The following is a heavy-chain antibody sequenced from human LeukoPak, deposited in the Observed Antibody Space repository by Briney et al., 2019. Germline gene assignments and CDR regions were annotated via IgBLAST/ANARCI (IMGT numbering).Heavy chain of an antibody. CDR3: ARDSATRYCCSTSCPQDF. CDR1: GYTFTDYY. CDR2: INLNSGGT. J-gene: IGHJ4*02. D-gene: IGHD2-2*01. V-gene: IGHV1-2*02. Sequence: ASVTVSCKGSGYTFTDYYMHWVRQAPGKGGEGMGWINLNSGGTNYAQKFQGRVTMTRYTSISTAYMELSRLRFDGPAVYYCARDSATRYCCSTSCPQDFWGQGTLVTVSS.